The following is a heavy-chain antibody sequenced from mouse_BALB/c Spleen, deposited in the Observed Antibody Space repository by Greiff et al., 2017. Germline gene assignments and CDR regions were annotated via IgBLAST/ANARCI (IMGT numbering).Heavy chain of an antibody. J-gene: IGHJ4*01. CDR3: SRGSYRYDGLDY. CDR1: GYTFTSYT. Sequence: QVQLKESGADLVRPGASVKMSCKASGYTFTSYTMHWVNQRPGQGLEWIGYINPGGGYTNYNQKFKDKATLTADKSSSTAYMQLSSLTSEDSAVYYDSRGSYRYDGLDYWGQGTLVTVSA. V-gene: IGHV1-4*01. D-gene: IGHD2-14*01. CDR2: INPGGGYT.